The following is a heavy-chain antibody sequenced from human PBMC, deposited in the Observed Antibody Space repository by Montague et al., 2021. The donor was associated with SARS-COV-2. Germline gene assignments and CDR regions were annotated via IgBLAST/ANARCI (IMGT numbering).Heavy chain of an antibody. CDR3: ARDNYDYVWGSYRYIY. D-gene: IGHD3-16*02. CDR1: VFTFSSYA. V-gene: IGHV3-30*04. J-gene: IGHJ4*02. Sequence: SLRLSCAASVFTFSSYAMHLVRQAPGKGLEWVAVLSYDGSNKYYSDSXQGRFTISRDNSKHTLYLQMNRLRAEDTAVYYCARDNYDYVWGSYRYIYWGQGTLVTVSS. CDR2: LSYDGSNK.